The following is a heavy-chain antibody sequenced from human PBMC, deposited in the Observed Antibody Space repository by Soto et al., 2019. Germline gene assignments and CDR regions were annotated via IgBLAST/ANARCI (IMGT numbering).Heavy chain of an antibody. V-gene: IGHV3-13*01. CDR1: GVTFSSYD. CDR3: ASGGWGSSWYEGGSRIDY. J-gene: IGHJ4*02. Sequence: EVQLVESGGGLVQPGGSLRLSCAASGVTFSSYDMHWVRQVTGKGLEWVSAIGAAGDTYYPDSVKGRFTIARENAKNSLYLQMNSLRAEDTAVYYCASGGWGSSWYEGGSRIDYWGQGTLVTVSS. CDR2: IGAAGDT. D-gene: IGHD6-13*01.